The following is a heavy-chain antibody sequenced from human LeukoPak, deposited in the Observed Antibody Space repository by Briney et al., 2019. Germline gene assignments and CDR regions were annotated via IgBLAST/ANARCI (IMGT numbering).Heavy chain of an antibody. V-gene: IGHV1-2*04. D-gene: IGHD6-13*01. CDR2: INPNSGGT. J-gene: IGHJ5*02. Sequence: ASVKVSCKASGYTFTGYYMHWVRQAPGQGLEWMGWINPNSGGTNYAQKFQGWVTMTRDTSISTAYMELSRLRSDHTAVYYCARARPRIAAAGANWFDPWGQGTLVTVSS. CDR1: GYTFTGYY. CDR3: ARARPRIAAAGANWFDP.